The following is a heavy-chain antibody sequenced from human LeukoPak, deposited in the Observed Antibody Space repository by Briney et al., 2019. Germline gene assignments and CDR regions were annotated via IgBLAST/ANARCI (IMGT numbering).Heavy chain of an antibody. V-gene: IGHV4-4*09. Sequence: SETLSLTCNVSGASMSSNSWSWIRQPPGKGLEWIGYIYHSGNTNYSPSLESRVTMSVDESKNQFSLRVHFVSAADTAVYYCASTRRAAVAGRFDSWGQGTLVTVSS. D-gene: IGHD6-19*01. CDR1: GASMSSNS. CDR3: ASTRRAAVAGRFDS. CDR2: IYHSGNT. J-gene: IGHJ4*02.